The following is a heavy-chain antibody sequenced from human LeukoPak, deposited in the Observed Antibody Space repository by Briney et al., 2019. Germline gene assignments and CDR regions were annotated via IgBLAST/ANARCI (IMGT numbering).Heavy chain of an antibody. V-gene: IGHV1-18*01. CDR1: GYTFTSYG. CDR2: ISAYNGNT. D-gene: IGHD3-10*01. Sequence: ASVTVSCKASGYTFTSYGISWVGQAPGQGLEWMGWISAYNGNTNYAQKLQGRVTMTTDTSTSTAYMELRSLRSEDTAVYYCARDSVTMVRGLYYYGMDVWGQGTTVTVSS. J-gene: IGHJ6*02. CDR3: ARDSVTMVRGLYYYGMDV.